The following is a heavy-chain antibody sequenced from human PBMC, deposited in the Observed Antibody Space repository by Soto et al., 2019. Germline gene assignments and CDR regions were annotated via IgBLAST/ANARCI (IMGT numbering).Heavy chain of an antibody. Sequence: GASVKVCCKASGYTFTGYYMHWVRQAPGQGLEWMGWINPNSGGTNYAQKFQGRVAMTRDTSISTAYMELSRLRSDDTAVYYCARDLYYDFWSGYYGSRTGSGMDVWGQGTTVTVSS. CDR1: GYTFTGYY. CDR3: ARDLYYDFWSGYYGSRTGSGMDV. V-gene: IGHV1-2*02. D-gene: IGHD3-3*01. J-gene: IGHJ6*02. CDR2: INPNSGGT.